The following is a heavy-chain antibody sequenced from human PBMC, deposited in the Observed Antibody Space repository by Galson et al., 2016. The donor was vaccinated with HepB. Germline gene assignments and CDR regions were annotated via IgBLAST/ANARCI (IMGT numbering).Heavy chain of an antibody. Sequence: SLRLSCAASGFIFKDYAMHWVRQAPVKGLEWVSSISWNSGIISYADSVKGRFTISRDNAKNSLYLEMNSLRAEDTAFYYCAQDKASMSVGATNFQHWGQGTLVTVSS. V-gene: IGHV3-9*01. CDR3: AQDKASMSVGATNFQH. D-gene: IGHD1-26*01. CDR1: GFIFKDYA. CDR2: ISWNSGII. J-gene: IGHJ1*01.